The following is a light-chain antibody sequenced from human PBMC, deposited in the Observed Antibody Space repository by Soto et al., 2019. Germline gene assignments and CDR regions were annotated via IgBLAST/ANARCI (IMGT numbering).Light chain of an antibody. CDR1: QSVSSSY. Sequence: EIVLTQSPGTLSLSPGERATLSCRASQSVSSSYLAWYQQKPGQAPRLLIYGASSRATVIPGRFSGSGSGTGFTLTISRMEPEDCAVYYCHQYGSSPYTFGQGTKLEIK. CDR2: GAS. CDR3: HQYGSSPYT. V-gene: IGKV3-20*01. J-gene: IGKJ2*01.